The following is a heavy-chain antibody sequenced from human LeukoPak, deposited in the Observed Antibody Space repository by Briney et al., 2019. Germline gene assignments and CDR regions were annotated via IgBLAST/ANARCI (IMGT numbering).Heavy chain of an antibody. D-gene: IGHD5-24*01. CDR2: ISSSSSYI. J-gene: IGHJ4*02. Sequence: PGGSLRLSCAASGFTFSGYSMNWVRQAPGKGLEWVSSISSSSSYIYYADSVKGRFTISRDNAKNSLYLQMNSLRAEDTAVYYCARVLEMATIEVVDYWGQGTLVTVSS. V-gene: IGHV3-21*01. CDR3: ARVLEMATIEVVDY. CDR1: GFTFSGYS.